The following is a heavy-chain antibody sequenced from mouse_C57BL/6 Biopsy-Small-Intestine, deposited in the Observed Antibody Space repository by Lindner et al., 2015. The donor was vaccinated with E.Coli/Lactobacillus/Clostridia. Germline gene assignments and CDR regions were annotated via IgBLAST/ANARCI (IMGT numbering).Heavy chain of an antibody. CDR2: IYPGGGYT. CDR1: GYTFTNYW. J-gene: IGHJ4*01. CDR3: ARQGGGDAMDY. V-gene: IGHV1-63*01. Sequence: VQLQESGAELVGPGTSVKMSCKASGYTFTNYWIGWAKQRPGHGLEWIGDIYPGGGYTNYNEKFKGKATLTADKSSSTAYMQFSSLTSKGSAIYYCARQGGGDAMDYWGQGTSVTVSS. D-gene: IGHD1-1*02.